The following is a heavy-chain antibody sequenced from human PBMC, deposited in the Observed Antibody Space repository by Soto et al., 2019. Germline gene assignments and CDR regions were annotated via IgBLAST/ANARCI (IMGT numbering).Heavy chain of an antibody. CDR3: VGSDGGSYSTFDN. CDR2: ISYDGSNK. Sequence: PGGSLRLSCAASGFTVSSNYMSWVRQAPGKGLEWVAVISYDGSNKYYADSVKGRFTISRDNSKNTLYLQMNSLRAEDTAVYFCVGSDGGSYSTFDNWGQGTLVTVSS. CDR1: GFTVSSNY. V-gene: IGHV3-30*03. D-gene: IGHD1-26*01. J-gene: IGHJ4*02.